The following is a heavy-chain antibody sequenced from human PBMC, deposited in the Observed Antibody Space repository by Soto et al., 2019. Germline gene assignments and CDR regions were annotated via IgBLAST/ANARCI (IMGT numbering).Heavy chain of an antibody. Sequence: EVQLLESGGGLVQPGGSLRLSCAASGFTFSSYAMSWVRQAPGKGLEWVSGISGSGVSTYYADSVKGRFTISGDNSKSRLYLQRNSLRAEATAVYYCAKDRERIATRSIDYWGQGTLVTVSS. J-gene: IGHJ4*02. CDR3: AKDRERIATRSIDY. CDR1: GFTFSSYA. V-gene: IGHV3-23*01. CDR2: ISGSGVST. D-gene: IGHD6-13*01.